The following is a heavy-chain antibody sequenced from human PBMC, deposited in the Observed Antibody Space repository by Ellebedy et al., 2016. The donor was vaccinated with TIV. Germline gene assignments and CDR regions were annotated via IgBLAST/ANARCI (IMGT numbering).Heavy chain of an antibody. D-gene: IGHD2-15*01. CDR3: ATTAVVGRDDAFDI. CDR1: GFTFDDYA. V-gene: IGHV3-20*04. CDR2: ISWNGGTT. Sequence: PGGSLRLSCAASGFTFDDYAMPWVRPAPGKGLEWVSVISWNGGTTGYADSVRGRFTISSDNAKNSLYLQMNSLRAEDTALYYCATTAVVGRDDAFDIWGQGTMVTVSS. J-gene: IGHJ3*02.